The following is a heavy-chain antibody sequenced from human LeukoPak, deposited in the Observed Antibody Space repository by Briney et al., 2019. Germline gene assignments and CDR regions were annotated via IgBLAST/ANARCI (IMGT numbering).Heavy chain of an antibody. CDR2: INPNSGGT. J-gene: IGHJ4*02. CDR3: ARDLSGPYDSSGPPLGY. Sequence: GASVKVSCKASGYTFTGYYMHWVRQAPGQGLEWMGWINPNSGGTNYAQKFQGRVTMTRDTSISTAYMELSRLRSDDTAVYYCARDLSGPYDSSGPPLGYWGQGTLVTVSS. CDR1: GYTFTGYY. D-gene: IGHD3-22*01. V-gene: IGHV1-2*02.